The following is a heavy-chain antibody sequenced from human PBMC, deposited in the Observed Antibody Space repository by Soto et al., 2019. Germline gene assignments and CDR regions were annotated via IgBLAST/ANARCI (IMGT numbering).Heavy chain of an antibody. J-gene: IGHJ6*02. CDR1: GGTFSSYT. CDR2: IIPILGIA. Sequence: QVQLVQSGAEVKKPGSSVKVSCKASGGTFSSYTISWVRQAPGQGLEWMGRIIPILGIANYAKKFQGRVTITADKSTSTAYMELSSLRSEDTAVYYCARCPINYYGMDVWGQGTTVTVSS. CDR3: ARCPINYYGMDV. V-gene: IGHV1-69*02.